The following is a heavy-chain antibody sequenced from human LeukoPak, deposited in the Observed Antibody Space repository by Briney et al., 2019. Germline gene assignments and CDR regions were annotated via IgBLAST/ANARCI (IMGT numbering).Heavy chain of an antibody. CDR3: AREAMVTNAFDI. Sequence: GGSLRLSCAASGFTVSSNSMSWVRQAPGKGLEWVSVIYSGGSTYYADSVKGRFTLSRDDSKNTLYLQMNSRRAEDTAVYYCAREAMVTNAFDIWGQGTMVTVSS. CDR1: GFTVSSNS. V-gene: IGHV3-53*01. CDR2: IYSGGST. D-gene: IGHD5-18*01. J-gene: IGHJ3*02.